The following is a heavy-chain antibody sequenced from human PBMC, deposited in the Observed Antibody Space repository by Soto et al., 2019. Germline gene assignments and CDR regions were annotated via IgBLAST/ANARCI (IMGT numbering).Heavy chain of an antibody. J-gene: IGHJ6*02. CDR1: GGTFSSYA. D-gene: IGHD2-15*01. V-gene: IGHV1-69*01. Sequence: QVQLVQSGAEVKKPGSSVKVSCKASGGTFSSYAISWVRQAPGQGLEWMGGLIPIFGTENYPQKFQGRVTSPADESTSTAYMELSSLRSEDTAVYYCGFVGYYGMDVWGQGATVTVSS. CDR2: LIPIFGTE. CDR3: GFVGYYGMDV.